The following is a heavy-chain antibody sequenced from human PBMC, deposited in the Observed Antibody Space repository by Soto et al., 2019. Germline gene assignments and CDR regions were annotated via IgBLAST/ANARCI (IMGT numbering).Heavy chain of an antibody. CDR2: INSDGSST. D-gene: IGHD3-3*01. CDR3: ARAYDFWSGNNSFEH. J-gene: IGHJ5*02. Sequence: GGSLRPSCAASGFTFSSYWLHWVRQAPGKGLVWVSRINSDGSSTSYAGSVKGRFTISRDNATNKLSMQMNSMRAEDTAVYYCARAYDFWSGNNSFEHWGKGT. V-gene: IGHV3-74*01. CDR1: GFTFSSYW.